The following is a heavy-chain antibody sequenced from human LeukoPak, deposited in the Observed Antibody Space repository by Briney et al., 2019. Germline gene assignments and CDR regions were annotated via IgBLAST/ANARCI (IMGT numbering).Heavy chain of an antibody. CDR3: ARGLRLTMVNDL. CDR1: GGSISSSSYY. J-gene: IGHJ2*01. V-gene: IGHV4-39*07. D-gene: IGHD3-10*01. Sequence: PSETLSLTCTVSGGSISSSSYYWGWIRQPPGKGLEWIGSIYYSGSTYYNPSLKSRVTISVDTSKNQFSLKLSSVTAADTAVYYCARGLRLTMVNDLWGRGTLVTVSS. CDR2: IYYSGST.